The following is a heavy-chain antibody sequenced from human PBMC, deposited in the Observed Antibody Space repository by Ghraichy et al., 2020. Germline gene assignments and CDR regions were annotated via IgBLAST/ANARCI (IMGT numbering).Heavy chain of an antibody. V-gene: IGHV4-39*07. J-gene: IGHJ4*02. CDR3: ARDDPPARPLDY. D-gene: IGHD2-2*01. Sequence: SETLSLTCTVSGGSISSSSYYWGWIRQPPGKGLEWIGSIYYSGSTYYNPSLKSRVTISVDTSKNQFSLKLSSVTAADTAVYYCARDDPPARPLDYWGQGTLVTVSS. CDR1: GGSISSSSYY. CDR2: IYYSGST.